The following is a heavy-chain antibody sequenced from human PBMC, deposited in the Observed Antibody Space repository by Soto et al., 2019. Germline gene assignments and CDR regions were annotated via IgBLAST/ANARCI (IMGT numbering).Heavy chain of an antibody. Sequence: QAQLVQSGAEVKKPGASVKVSCKASGYTFYSHSISWVRQGPGQGLEWMGRINGDYGNTQYAQKFRGRVTMTTDTSTTTVYMELTNLRSDDTAVYYCARCIQGDYYYGMDVWGQGTTVTVSS. CDR3: ARCIQGDYYYGMDV. D-gene: IGHD5-18*01. CDR2: INGDYGNT. V-gene: IGHV1-18*01. J-gene: IGHJ6*02. CDR1: GYTFYSHS.